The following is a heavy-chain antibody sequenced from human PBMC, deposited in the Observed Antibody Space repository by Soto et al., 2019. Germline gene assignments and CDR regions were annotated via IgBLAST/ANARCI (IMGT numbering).Heavy chain of an antibody. Sequence: GGSLRLSCAASGFTFSSYGMHWVRQAPGKGLEWVAVIWYDGSNKYYADSVKGRLTISRDNSKNTLYLQMNSLRAEDTAVYYCARDTSRGGYDFLSYYYGMDVWGQGTTVTVSS. V-gene: IGHV3-33*01. CDR2: IWYDGSNK. D-gene: IGHD5-12*01. CDR1: GFTFSSYG. J-gene: IGHJ6*02. CDR3: ARDTSRGGYDFLSYYYGMDV.